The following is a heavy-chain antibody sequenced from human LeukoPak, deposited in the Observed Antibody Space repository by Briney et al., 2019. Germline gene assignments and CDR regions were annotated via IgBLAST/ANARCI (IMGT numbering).Heavy chain of an antibody. Sequence: SETLSLTCTVSGGSISSYYWGWIRQPPGKGLEWIGSIYYSGSTYYNPSLKSRVTISVDTSKNQFSLKLSSVTAADTAVYYCARHRMGSYNFDYWGQGTLVTVSS. D-gene: IGHD1-26*01. CDR1: GGSISSYY. CDR3: ARHRMGSYNFDY. J-gene: IGHJ4*02. V-gene: IGHV4-39*01. CDR2: IYYSGST.